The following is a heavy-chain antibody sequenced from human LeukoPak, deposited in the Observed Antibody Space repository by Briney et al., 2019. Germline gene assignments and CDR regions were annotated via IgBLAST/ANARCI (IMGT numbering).Heavy chain of an antibody. CDR2: IYSGGST. Sequence: GGSLRLSCAASGFTVSSNYMSWVRQAPGKGLEWVSVIYSGGSTYYADSVKGRFTISRDNSKNTLYLQMNSLRAEDTAVYYCARARGRSVAGVDYWGQGTLVTVSS. D-gene: IGHD6-19*01. V-gene: IGHV3-53*01. CDR3: ARARGRSVAGVDY. CDR1: GFTVSSNY. J-gene: IGHJ4*02.